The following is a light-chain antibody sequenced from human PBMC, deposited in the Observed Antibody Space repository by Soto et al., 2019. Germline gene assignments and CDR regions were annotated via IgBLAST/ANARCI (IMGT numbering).Light chain of an antibody. CDR3: QQYNGFSS. Sequence: DIQMTQSPSTLSASVGDRVTITCRASQSISSWLAWYQQKPGKAPKLLIYDASSLESGVPSRFSGSGSGTEFNLTISSPQPDDFATYYCQQYNGFSSFGQGTKVEIK. CDR1: QSISSW. V-gene: IGKV1-5*01. J-gene: IGKJ1*01. CDR2: DAS.